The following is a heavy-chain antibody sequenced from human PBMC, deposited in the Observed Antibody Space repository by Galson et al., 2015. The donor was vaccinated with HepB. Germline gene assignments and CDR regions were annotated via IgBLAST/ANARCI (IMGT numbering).Heavy chain of an antibody. CDR3: ASQDFDY. V-gene: IGHV4-39*01. Sequence: TLSLTCTVSGDSLNRTSHYWGWFRQPPGKGLGWIGSSHYSGTTNYNPSLKTRVTVSVDTSGNEFSLKLSSVTAADTAVYYCASQDFDYWGQGTLVIVSS. CDR1: GDSLNRTSHY. CDR2: SHYSGTT. J-gene: IGHJ4*02.